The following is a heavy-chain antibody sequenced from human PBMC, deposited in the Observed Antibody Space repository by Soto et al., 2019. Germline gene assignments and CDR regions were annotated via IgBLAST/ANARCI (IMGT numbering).Heavy chain of an antibody. V-gene: IGHV2-5*02. Sequence: QITLKESGPTLVKPTQTLTLTCTFSGFSLSTDGVGVGWIRQPPGKALEWLALIYWDDDQRYSPSLKTRLTITKDTSKNQVVLTMTNMDPVDTATYYCAHAYGGTSWPNDAFDVCVQGTVVTVSS. J-gene: IGHJ3*01. D-gene: IGHD2-2*01. CDR2: IYWDDDQ. CDR3: AHAYGGTSWPNDAFDV. CDR1: GFSLSTDGVG.